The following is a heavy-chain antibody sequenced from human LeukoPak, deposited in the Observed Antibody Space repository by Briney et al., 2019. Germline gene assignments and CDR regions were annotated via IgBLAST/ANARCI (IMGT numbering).Heavy chain of an antibody. CDR2: IYYSGST. CDR3: ARVYYYDSSGYWPVYWYFDL. D-gene: IGHD3-22*01. J-gene: IGHJ2*01. CDR1: GGSISSSSYY. V-gene: IGHV4-39*01. Sequence: SETLSLTCTVSGGSISSSSYYWGWIRQPPGKGLEWIGSIYYSGSTYYNPSLKSLVTISVDTSKNQFSLKLSSVTAADTAVYYCARVYYYDSSGYWPVYWYFDLWGRGTLVTVSS.